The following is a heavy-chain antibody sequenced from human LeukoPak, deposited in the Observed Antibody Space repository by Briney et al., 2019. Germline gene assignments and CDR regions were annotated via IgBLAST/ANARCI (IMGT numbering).Heavy chain of an antibody. CDR1: GFTFGNYN. D-gene: IGHD2-15*01. CDR3: ASDFGYCNGGSCFLFY. J-gene: IGHJ4*02. CDR2: ICSTSIST. V-gene: IGHV3-48*01. Sequence: GGSLGLSCAASGFTFGNYNLNWVRQAPGKGLEWVSFICSTSISTYYADSVKGRFTISRDNTKNSLYLQMNGLRAEDTAVYYCASDFGYCNGGSCFLFYWGQGTLVTVSS.